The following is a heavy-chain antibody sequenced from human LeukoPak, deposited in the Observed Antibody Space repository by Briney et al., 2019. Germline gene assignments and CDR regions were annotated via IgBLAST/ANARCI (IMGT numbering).Heavy chain of an antibody. CDR1: GDSISSGSILTYY. J-gene: IGHJ4*02. D-gene: IGHD7-27*01. V-gene: IGHV4-61*01. CDR2: IYYSGST. Sequence: SETLSLTCTVSGDSISSGSILTYYWTWIRQPPGKGLEWIGYIYYSGSTNYNPSLKSRVTISVDTSKNQFSLKLSSVTAADTAVYYCARSNWGRYYFDYWGQGTLVTVSS. CDR3: ARSNWGRYYFDY.